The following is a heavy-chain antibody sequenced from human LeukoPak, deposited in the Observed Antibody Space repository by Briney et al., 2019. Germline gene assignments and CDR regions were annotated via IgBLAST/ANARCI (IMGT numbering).Heavy chain of an antibody. CDR1: GGSISSSTCY. Sequence: PSETLSLTCTVSGGSISSSTCYWGWIRQPPGKGLEWIGTICYSGSTYYNPSLKSRVTISVDTSKNQFSLKLRSVTAADTAVYYCARPHSSGWYGGFDIWGQGTMVTVSS. CDR3: ARPHSSGWYGGFDI. CDR2: ICYSGST. V-gene: IGHV4-39*07. J-gene: IGHJ3*02. D-gene: IGHD6-19*01.